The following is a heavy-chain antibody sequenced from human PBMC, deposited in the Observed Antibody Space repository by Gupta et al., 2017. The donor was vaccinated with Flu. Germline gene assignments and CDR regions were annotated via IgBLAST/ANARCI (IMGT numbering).Heavy chain of an antibody. CDR1: GLTFSDYA. CDR3: AKDRSGNPAIDY. J-gene: IGHJ4*02. Sequence: EVQLLESGGGVVQPGGSLRLSCVVSGLTFSDYAMNGVRQAPGKGLEWLSTFGAGGDRTYYAGSVMGRFTISRDNSKNTIYLQMNSLRGDDTAVYYCAKDRSGNPAIDYWGQGALVTVSA. CDR2: FGAGGDRT. V-gene: IGHV3-23*01. D-gene: IGHD6-13*01.